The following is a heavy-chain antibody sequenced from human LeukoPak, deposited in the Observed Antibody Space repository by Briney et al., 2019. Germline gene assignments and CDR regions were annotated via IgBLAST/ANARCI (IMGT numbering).Heavy chain of an antibody. CDR2: IYHSGST. CDR1: GYSISSGYY. CDR3: ARDSIWQWLPTVFDY. Sequence: SETLSLTCTVSGYSISSGYYWGWIRQPPGKGLEWIGSIYHSGSTYYNPSLKSRVTISVDTSKNQFSLKLSSVTAADTAVYYCARDSIWQWLPTVFDYWGQGTLVTVSS. V-gene: IGHV4-38-2*02. D-gene: IGHD6-19*01. J-gene: IGHJ4*02.